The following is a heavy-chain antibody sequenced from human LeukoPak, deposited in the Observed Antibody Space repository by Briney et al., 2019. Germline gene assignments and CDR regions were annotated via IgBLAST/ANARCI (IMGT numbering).Heavy chain of an antibody. V-gene: IGHV4-34*01. Sequence: SETLSLTCAVYGGSFSGYYWSWIRQPPGKGLEGIGEINHSGSTNYNPSLKSRVTMSVDTSKNQFSLKLSSVPAADTAVYYCARRGTYYDYVWGSYRNPSDNWFDPWGQGTLVTVSS. D-gene: IGHD3-16*02. CDR3: ARRGTYYDYVWGSYRNPSDNWFDP. CDR1: GGSFSGYY. CDR2: INHSGST. J-gene: IGHJ5*02.